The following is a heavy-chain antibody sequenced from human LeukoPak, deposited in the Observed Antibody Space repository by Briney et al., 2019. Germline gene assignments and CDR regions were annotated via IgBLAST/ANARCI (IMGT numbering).Heavy chain of an antibody. CDR2: ITSTGTTT. D-gene: IGHD3-16*01. J-gene: IGHJ4*02. CDR3: ATEYVRTHYFDW. V-gene: IGHV1-46*02. CDR1: GYNLNTYH. Sequence: ASVRVSGKASGYNLNTYHMHWVRQAPGQGLEWMGIITSTGTTTICAQKFQGRVTMTRDTSTSTVYMDLSSLRSDDTAVYYCATEYVRTHYFDWWGQGTLVTVSS.